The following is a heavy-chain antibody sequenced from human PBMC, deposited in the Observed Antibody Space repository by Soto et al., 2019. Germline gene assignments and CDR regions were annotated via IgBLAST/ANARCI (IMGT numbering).Heavy chain of an antibody. Sequence: QVQLVQSGAEVKKPGASVKVSCKASGYTFTSYEINWVRQATGQGLEWMGWMNPNSGDTGYAQKFQVRVTITRQTSISTAYMELSSLRSEDTAVYYCARRELIRCGELLRWGQRTLVTVSS. D-gene: IGHD3-10*01. CDR2: MNPNSGDT. CDR1: GYTFTSYE. CDR3: ARRELIRCGELLR. J-gene: IGHJ4*02. V-gene: IGHV1-8*01.